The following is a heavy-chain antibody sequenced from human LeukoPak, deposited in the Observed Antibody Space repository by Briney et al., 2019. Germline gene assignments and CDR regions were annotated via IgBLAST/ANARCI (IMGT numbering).Heavy chain of an antibody. CDR3: ARDGVYGDYPHGFDP. CDR1: GGSISSYY. CDR2: IYYSGST. J-gene: IGHJ5*02. Sequence: SETLSLTCTVSGGSISSYYWSWIRQPPGKGLEWIGYIYYSGSTNYNPSLKSRVTISVDTSKNQFSLKLSSVTAADTAVYYCARDGVYGDYPHGFDPWGQGTLVTVSS. D-gene: IGHD4-17*01. V-gene: IGHV4-59*01.